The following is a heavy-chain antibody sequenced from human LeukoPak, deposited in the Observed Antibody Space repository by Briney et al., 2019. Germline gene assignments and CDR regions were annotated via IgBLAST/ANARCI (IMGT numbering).Heavy chain of an antibody. Sequence: GGSLRLSCAASGFTFSSYSMNWVRQAPGKGLEWVSYISSSSSTIYYADSVKGRFTISRDNAKNSLYLQMNSLRAEDTAVYYCARGPSTSSPESDYWGQGTLVTVSS. D-gene: IGHD2-2*01. V-gene: IGHV3-48*01. CDR1: GFTFSSYS. J-gene: IGHJ4*02. CDR3: ARGPSTSSPESDY. CDR2: ISSSSSTI.